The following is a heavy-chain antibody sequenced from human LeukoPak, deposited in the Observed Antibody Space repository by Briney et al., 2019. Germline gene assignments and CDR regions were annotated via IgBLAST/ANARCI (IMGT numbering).Heavy chain of an antibody. CDR1: GGSISSYY. Sequence: SETLSLTCTVSGGSISSYYWSWLRQPPGKGLEWLGYIYYSGSNNYNPSLKSRVTISVDTSKNQFSLKLSSVSAADTAVYYCARDGRISGYYYYTDAFDIWGQGTMVTVSS. V-gene: IGHV4-59*01. CDR2: IYYSGSN. CDR3: ARDGRISGYYYYTDAFDI. J-gene: IGHJ3*02. D-gene: IGHD3-22*01.